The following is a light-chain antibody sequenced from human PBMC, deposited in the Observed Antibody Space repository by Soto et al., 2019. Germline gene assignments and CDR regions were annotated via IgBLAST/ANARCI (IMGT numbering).Light chain of an antibody. Sequence: DIQMTQSPSSLAASVGERVTITCRASQNIHSFLNWYQQKPGKAPQVLIYGGSALQSGVPSRFSGSGSGTDFSLTISSLQPEDFATYYCQQYDSYPLTFGGGTRVEIK. CDR3: QQYDSYPLT. V-gene: IGKV1-39*01. J-gene: IGKJ4*01. CDR2: GGS. CDR1: QNIHSF.